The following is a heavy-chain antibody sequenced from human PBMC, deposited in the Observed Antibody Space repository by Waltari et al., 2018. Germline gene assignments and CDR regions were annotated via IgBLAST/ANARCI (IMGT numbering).Heavy chain of an antibody. D-gene: IGHD1-7*01. J-gene: IGHJ4*02. CDR3: ASLKRGSDWNYQGEFDY. Sequence: QVQLVQSGAEVKKPGSSVKVSCKASGGTFSSYAISWVRQAPGQGLEWMGGIIPIFGTANYAQKFQGRVTITADESTSTAYMELSSLRSEDTAVYYCASLKRGSDWNYQGEFDYWGQGTLVTVSS. CDR2: IIPIFGTA. V-gene: IGHV1-69*13. CDR1: GGTFSSYA.